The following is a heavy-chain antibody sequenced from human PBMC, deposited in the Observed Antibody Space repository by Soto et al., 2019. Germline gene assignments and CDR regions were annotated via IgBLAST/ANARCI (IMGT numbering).Heavy chain of an antibody. D-gene: IGHD1-26*01. CDR2: ISAYNGNT. Sequence: ASVKVSCKASGYTFTSYAMHWVRQAPGQGLEWMGWISAYNGNTNYAQKLQGRVTMTTDTSTSTAYMELRSLRSDGTAVYYCARDREWELLHRDYYYGMDVWGQGTTVTVSS. CDR1: GYTFTSYA. V-gene: IGHV1-18*01. J-gene: IGHJ6*02. CDR3: ARDREWELLHRDYYYGMDV.